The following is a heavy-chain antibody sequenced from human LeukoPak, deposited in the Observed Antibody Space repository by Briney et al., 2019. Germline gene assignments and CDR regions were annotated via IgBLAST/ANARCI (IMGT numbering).Heavy chain of an antibody. J-gene: IGHJ3*02. CDR1: GYTFTSYA. V-gene: IGHV1-3*03. CDR2: INAGNGNT. D-gene: IGHD4-17*01. Sequence: ASVKVSCKASGYTFTSYAMHWVRQAPGQRLEWMGWINAGNGNTKYSQEFQGRVTITRDTSASAVYMELSSLRSEDTAVYYCASVTTVTTKGHGAFDIWGQGTMVTVSS. CDR3: ASVTTVTTKGHGAFDI.